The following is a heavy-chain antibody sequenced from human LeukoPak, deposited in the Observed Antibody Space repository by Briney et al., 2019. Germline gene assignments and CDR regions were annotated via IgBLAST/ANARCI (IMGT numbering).Heavy chain of an antibody. CDR2: MNPNSGNT. J-gene: IGHJ4*02. CDR1: GYTFTSYD. V-gene: IGHV1-8*03. Sequence: ASVKVSCKASGYTFTSYDINCVRQATGQGLEWMGWMNPNSGNTGYAQKFQGRVTITRNTSISTAYMELSSLRSEDTAVYYCARRKSYGGNPFDYWGQGTLVTVSS. CDR3: ARRKSYGGNPFDY. D-gene: IGHD4-23*01.